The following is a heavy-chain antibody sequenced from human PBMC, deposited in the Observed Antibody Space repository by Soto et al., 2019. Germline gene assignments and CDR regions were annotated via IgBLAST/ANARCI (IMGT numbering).Heavy chain of an antibody. CDR2: IYYSGST. CDR3: ARWPNSSGWSIFDY. V-gene: IGHV4-31*03. CDR1: GGSISSGGYY. D-gene: IGHD6-19*01. Sequence: SSETLSLTCTVSGGSISSGGYYWSWIRQHPGKGLEWIGYIYYSGSTYYNPSLKSRVTISVDTSKNQFSLKLSSVTAADTAVYYCARWPNSSGWSIFDYWGQGTLVTVSS. J-gene: IGHJ4*02.